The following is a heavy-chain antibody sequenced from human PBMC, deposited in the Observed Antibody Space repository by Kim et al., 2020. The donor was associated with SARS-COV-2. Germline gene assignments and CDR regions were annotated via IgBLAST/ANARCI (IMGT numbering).Heavy chain of an antibody. D-gene: IGHD6-13*01. V-gene: IGHV3-21*01. CDR1: GFTFSSYS. CDR3: AREVYSSSWYFGGSFDY. Sequence: GGSLRLSCAASGFTFSSYSMNWVRQAPGKGLEWVSCISRSSSYIYQADSVKGRFTISRDNAKNSLYLQMNSLRAEDTAVYYCAREVYSSSWYFGGSFDYWGQGILVTVSS. CDR2: ISRSSSYI. J-gene: IGHJ4*02.